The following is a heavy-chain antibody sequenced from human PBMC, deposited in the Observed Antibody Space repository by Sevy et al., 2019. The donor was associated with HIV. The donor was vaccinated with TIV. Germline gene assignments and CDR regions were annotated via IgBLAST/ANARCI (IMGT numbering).Heavy chain of an antibody. CDR2: IKQDGSVT. CDR3: AKDVSHYDFWSADDGRFDP. Sequence: GGSLRLSCAASGFSLNTYWMSWVRQAPGKGLEWVANIKQDGSVTYYVDSVKGRFTISRDNSKNTLYLQMNSLRAEDTAVYYCAKDVSHYDFWSADDGRFDPWGQGTLVTVSS. CDR1: GFSLNTYW. D-gene: IGHD3-3*01. V-gene: IGHV3-7*03. J-gene: IGHJ5*02.